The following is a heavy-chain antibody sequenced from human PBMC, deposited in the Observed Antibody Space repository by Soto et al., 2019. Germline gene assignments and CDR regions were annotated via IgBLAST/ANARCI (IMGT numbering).Heavy chain of an antibody. CDR2: IIPIFGTA. CDR3: ARVRFLAWFGGENNWFDP. D-gene: IGHD3-3*01. J-gene: IGHJ5*02. Sequence: QVQLVQSGAEVKKPGSSVKVSCKASGGTFSSYAISWVQQAPGQGLEWMGGIIPIFGTANYAQKFQGRVTITADESTRTAYMELSSLRSEDTAVYYCARVRFLAWFGGENNWFDPWGQGTLVTVS. V-gene: IGHV1-69*01. CDR1: GGTFSSYA.